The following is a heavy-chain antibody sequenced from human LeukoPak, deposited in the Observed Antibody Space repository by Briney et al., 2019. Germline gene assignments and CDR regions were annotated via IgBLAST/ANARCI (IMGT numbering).Heavy chain of an antibody. CDR1: GYTFTGYY. Sequence: ASVKVSCKGSGYTFTGYYMHWVRQAPGQGLEWMGWINPNSGGTNYAQKFQGRVTMTRDTSISTAYMELSRLRSDDTAVYYCARDLGSSTSWDVWGKGTTVTISS. D-gene: IGHD2-2*01. CDR2: INPNSGGT. V-gene: IGHV1-2*02. J-gene: IGHJ6*04. CDR3: ARDLGSSTSWDV.